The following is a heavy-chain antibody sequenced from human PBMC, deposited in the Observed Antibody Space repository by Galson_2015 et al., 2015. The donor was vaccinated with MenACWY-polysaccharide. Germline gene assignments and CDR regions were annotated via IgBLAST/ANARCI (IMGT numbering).Heavy chain of an antibody. V-gene: IGHV3-23*01. CDR2: IIGSGDNT. CDR3: AKDAMPTTRGGVLDI. D-gene: IGHD5-24*01. Sequence: SLRLSCAASRFTFTNYAMTWVRQAPGKGLEWVSTIIGSGDNTYYADSVRGRFTISRDNSRNTLYLQMNSLRAEDTAIYYCAKDAMPTTRGGVLDIWGQGTMVTVSS. CDR1: RFTFTNYA. J-gene: IGHJ3*02.